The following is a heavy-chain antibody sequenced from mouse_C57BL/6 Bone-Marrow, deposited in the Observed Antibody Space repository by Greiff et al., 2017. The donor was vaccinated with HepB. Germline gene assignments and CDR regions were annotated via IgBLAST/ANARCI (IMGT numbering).Heavy chain of an antibody. V-gene: IGHV1-5*01. Sequence: EVQGVESGTVLARPGASVKMSCKTSGYTFTSYWMHWVKQRPGQGLEWIGAIYPGNSDTSYNQKFKGTAKLTAVTSASTAYMELSSLTNEDSAVYYCTRSRLLLFAYWGQGTLVTVSA. J-gene: IGHJ3*01. D-gene: IGHD1-1*01. CDR1: GYTFTSYW. CDR2: IYPGNSDT. CDR3: TRSRLLLFAY.